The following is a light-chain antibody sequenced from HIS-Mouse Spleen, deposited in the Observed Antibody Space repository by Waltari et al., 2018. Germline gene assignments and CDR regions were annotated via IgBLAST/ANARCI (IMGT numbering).Light chain of an antibody. CDR3: AAWDDSLNGYV. Sequence: QPVLTQPPSASGTPGQSVTIACSGSSSNIGCNTVNWYQQLPGTAPKLLIYSNNQRPSGVPDRFSGSKSGTSASLAISGLQSEDEADYYCAAWDDSLNGYVFGTGTKVTVL. V-gene: IGLV1-44*01. CDR2: SNN. CDR1: SSNIGCNT. J-gene: IGLJ1*01.